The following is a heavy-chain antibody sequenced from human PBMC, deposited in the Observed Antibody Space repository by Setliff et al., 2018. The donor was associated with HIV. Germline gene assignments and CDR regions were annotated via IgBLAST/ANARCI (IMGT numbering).Heavy chain of an antibody. CDR2: IFPDDSDT. CDR3: VRHRSAVAGTRIGYCYYMDV. D-gene: IGHD6-19*01. V-gene: IGHV5-51*01. CDR1: GYSFNTYW. Sequence: PGESLKISCKGSGYSFNTYWIGWVRQMPGKGLEWMGIIFPDDSDTRYSPSFQGQVTISADKSITTAYLQWSSLKASDTAIYYCVRHRSAVAGTRIGYCYYMDVWGKGTTVTVSS. J-gene: IGHJ6*03.